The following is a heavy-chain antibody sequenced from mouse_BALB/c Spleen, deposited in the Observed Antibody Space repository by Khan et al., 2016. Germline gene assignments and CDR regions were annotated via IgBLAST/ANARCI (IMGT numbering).Heavy chain of an antibody. Sequence: EVELVESGGGLVQPGGSLKLSCAASGFDLSRYWMSWVRKAPGKGLEWIGENNPDSSTINYTPSLKDKFIISRDNAKNTLYLQMSKVRSEDTALYYCASTFWYFDVWGAGTTVTVSS. CDR3: ASTFWYFDV. CDR2: NNPDSSTI. V-gene: IGHV4-1*02. J-gene: IGHJ1*01. CDR1: GFDLSRYW.